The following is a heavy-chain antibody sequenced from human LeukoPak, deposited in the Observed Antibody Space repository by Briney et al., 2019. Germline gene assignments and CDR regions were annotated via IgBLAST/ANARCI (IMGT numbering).Heavy chain of an antibody. CDR3: AKDARRTSGWYFFDY. J-gene: IGHJ4*02. CDR2: FSDSGSIT. CDR1: GXAFSSQA. V-gene: IGHV3-23*01. D-gene: IGHD6-19*01. Sequence: GGSLRLSWAASGXAFSSQAVGWVRQAPGKGLEWVSVFSDSGSITYYADSVKGRFTISRDNSKNTLFLQMNSLRADDTAVYYCAKDARRTSGWYFFDYWGQGTLVTVSS.